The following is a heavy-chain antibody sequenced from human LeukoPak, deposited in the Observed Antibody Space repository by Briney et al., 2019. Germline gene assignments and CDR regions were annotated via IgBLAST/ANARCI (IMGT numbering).Heavy chain of an antibody. CDR3: ARKAVYEY. CDR2: MNPNSGDT. J-gene: IGHJ4*02. D-gene: IGHD6-19*01. CDR1: GYTFTSDD. V-gene: IGHV1-8*01. Sequence: GASVKVSCKASGYTFTSDDINWVRQATGHGLEWMGWMNPNSGDTAYAQNFQGRVTMTRNTSLGPADVELSSLGLEDTAVYCCARKAVYEYWGQGTLVSVSS.